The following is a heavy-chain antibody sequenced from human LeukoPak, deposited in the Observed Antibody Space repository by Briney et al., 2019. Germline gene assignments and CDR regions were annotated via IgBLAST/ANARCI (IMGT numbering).Heavy chain of an antibody. J-gene: IGHJ4*02. D-gene: IGHD3-3*01. CDR3: ARGLFGVVIKGILGY. Sequence: GGSLRLSCAASGFTFSSYAMHWVRQAPGEGLEWVAVISYDGSNKYYADSVKGRFTISRDNSKNTLYLQMNSLRAEDTAVYYCARGLFGVVIKGILGYWGQGTLVTVSS. CDR1: GFTFSSYA. CDR2: ISYDGSNK. V-gene: IGHV3-30-3*01.